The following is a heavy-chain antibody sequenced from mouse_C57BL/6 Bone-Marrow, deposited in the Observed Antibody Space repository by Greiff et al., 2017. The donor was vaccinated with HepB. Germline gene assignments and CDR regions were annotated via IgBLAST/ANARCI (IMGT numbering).Heavy chain of an antibody. D-gene: IGHD1-1*01. CDR1: GYTFTSYW. CDR2: IYPGSGST. J-gene: IGHJ2*01. V-gene: IGHV1-55*01. Sequence: QVQLQQPGAELVKPGASVKMSCKASGYTFTSYWITWVKQRPGQGLEWIGDIYPGSGSTNYNEKFKSKATLTVDTSSSTAYMQLSSLAAEDAAVYYCASYYGHFDYGGQGTTLTVSS. CDR3: ASYYGHFDY.